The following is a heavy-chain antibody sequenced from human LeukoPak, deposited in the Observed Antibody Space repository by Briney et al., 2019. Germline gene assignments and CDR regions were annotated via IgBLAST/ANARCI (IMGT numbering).Heavy chain of an antibody. J-gene: IGHJ4*02. Sequence: ASVKVSCKASGGTFSSYAISWVRQAPGQGLEWMGGIIPIFGTANYAQKFQGRVTITADKSTSTAYMELSSLRAEDTAVYYCAKSAWGGSIHRALTLLDYWGQGTLVTVSS. D-gene: IGHD2-15*01. CDR1: GGTFSSYA. CDR2: IIPIFGTA. CDR3: AKSAWGGSIHRALTLLDY. V-gene: IGHV1-69*06.